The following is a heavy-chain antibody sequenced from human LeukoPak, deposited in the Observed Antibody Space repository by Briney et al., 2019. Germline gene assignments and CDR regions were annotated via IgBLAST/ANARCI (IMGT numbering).Heavy chain of an antibody. CDR3: ARPSSDWPQPRPFDY. J-gene: IGHJ4*02. V-gene: IGHV3-7*01. Sequence: PGGSLRLSCAASGFTFSSYWMSWVRQAPGKGLEWVANIKQDGSEKYYVDSVKGRFTVSRDNAKNSLYLQMNNLRAEDTAVYYCARPSSDWPQPRPFDYWGQGTLVTVSS. CDR2: IKQDGSEK. D-gene: IGHD6-13*01. CDR1: GFTFSSYW.